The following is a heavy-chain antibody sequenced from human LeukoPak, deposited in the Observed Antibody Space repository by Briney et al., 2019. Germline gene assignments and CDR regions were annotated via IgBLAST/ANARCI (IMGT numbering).Heavy chain of an antibody. D-gene: IGHD1-1*01. Sequence: PGGSLRLSCAASGFTFSSFNMHWVRQAPGKGLEWVAIISYDGSDKYYADSVKGRFTISRDNSKNTLYLQMNSLGAEGTAVYYCAKNKLLQLEYYFDFWGQGTLVTVSS. V-gene: IGHV3-30*18. CDR2: ISYDGSDK. CDR3: AKNKLLQLEYYFDF. CDR1: GFTFSSFN. J-gene: IGHJ4*02.